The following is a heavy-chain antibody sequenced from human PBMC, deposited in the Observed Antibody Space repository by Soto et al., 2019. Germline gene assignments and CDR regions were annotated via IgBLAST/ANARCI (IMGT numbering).Heavy chain of an antibody. D-gene: IGHD4-17*01. CDR1: GYTFTSYG. CDR3: AREATVTSKGDAFDI. J-gene: IGHJ3*02. CDR2: SSAYNGNT. V-gene: IGHV1-18*01. Sequence: QVQLVQSGAEVKKPGASVKVSCKASGYTFTSYGISWVRQAPGQGLEWMGWSSAYNGNTNYAQKLQGRLTMTTDTPTSTGHMELRCLRSDDTDVYYCAREATVTSKGDAFDIWGQGTMVTFSS.